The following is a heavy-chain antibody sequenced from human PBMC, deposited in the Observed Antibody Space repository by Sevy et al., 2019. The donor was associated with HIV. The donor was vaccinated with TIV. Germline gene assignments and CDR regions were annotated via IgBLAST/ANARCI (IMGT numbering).Heavy chain of an antibody. Sequence: GGSLRLSCGASGFTFSNYAMSWVRQAPGKEPEWVSGINNGGSTYYADSVKGRFTISRDNSKKMVFLQMNSLRAEDTAVYYCASGDTTMITDLDYWGQGALVTVSS. CDR3: ASGDTTMITDLDY. CDR1: GFTFSNYA. J-gene: IGHJ4*02. V-gene: IGHV3-23*01. CDR2: INNGGST. D-gene: IGHD5-18*01.